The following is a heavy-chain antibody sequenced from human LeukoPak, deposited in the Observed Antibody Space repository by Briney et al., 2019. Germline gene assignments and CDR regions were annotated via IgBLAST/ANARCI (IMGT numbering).Heavy chain of an antibody. Sequence: VKVSCKASGYTFTGYYMHWVRQAPGQGLGWMGWINPNSGGTNYAQKFQGRVTMTRDTSISTAYMELSRLRSDDTAVYYCAREIGATVTNNWFDPWGQGTLVTVSS. CDR2: INPNSGGT. V-gene: IGHV1-2*02. J-gene: IGHJ5*02. CDR3: AREIGATVTNNWFDP. D-gene: IGHD4-17*01. CDR1: GYTFTGYY.